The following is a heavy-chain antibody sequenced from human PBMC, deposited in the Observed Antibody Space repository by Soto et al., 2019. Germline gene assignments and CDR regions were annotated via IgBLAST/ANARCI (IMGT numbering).Heavy chain of an antibody. CDR1: GFTFSDYY. Sequence: GGSLRLSCAASGFTFSDYYMSWIRQAPGKGLEWVSYISSSGSTIYYADSVKGRFTISRDNAKNSLYLQMSSLRAEDTAVYYCARVAPFAVHDAFDIWGQGTMVTVSS. CDR2: ISSSGSTI. D-gene: IGHD2-15*01. V-gene: IGHV3-11*01. J-gene: IGHJ3*02. CDR3: ARVAPFAVHDAFDI.